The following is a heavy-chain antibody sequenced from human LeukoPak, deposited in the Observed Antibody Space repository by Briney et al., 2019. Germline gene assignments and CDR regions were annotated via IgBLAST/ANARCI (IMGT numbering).Heavy chain of an antibody. CDR2: ISNSGDTM. V-gene: IGHV3-11*04. CDR1: GFTFSDYY. CDR3: ARVRGSYATDY. D-gene: IGHD3-16*01. Sequence: PGGSLRLSCAASGFTFSDYYMSWIRQAPGKGLEWVSYISNSGDTMSYADSVKGRFTISRDNAKNSLYLQMNSLRAEDAAIYYCARVRGSYATDYWGQGALVTVSS. J-gene: IGHJ4*02.